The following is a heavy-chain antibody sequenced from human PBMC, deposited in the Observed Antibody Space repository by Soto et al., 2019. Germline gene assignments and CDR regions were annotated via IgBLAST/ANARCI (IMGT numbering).Heavy chain of an antibody. CDR2: IIPIFGTA. Sequence: SVKVSCKASGGIFSSYAISWVRQAPGQGLEWMGGIIPIFGTANYAQKFQGRVTITADKSTSTAYMELSSLRSEDTAVYYCARTKLELGERTYYYYGMDVWGQGTTVTVSS. V-gene: IGHV1-69*06. CDR3: ARTKLELGERTYYYYGMDV. CDR1: GGIFSSYA. J-gene: IGHJ6*02. D-gene: IGHD1-7*01.